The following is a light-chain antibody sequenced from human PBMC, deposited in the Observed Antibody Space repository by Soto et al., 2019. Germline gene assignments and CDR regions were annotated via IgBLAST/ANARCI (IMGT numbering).Light chain of an antibody. V-gene: IGLV1-44*01. CDR1: TSNIGSNA. Sequence: QSVMTQPPSASGTPGQRVTISCSGSTSNIGSNAVNWYQHIPGTAPKLLIFSNSQRPTGVPDRFSGSKSGTSASLAISGLQSEDEADYYCAAWDGSLSAVVFGGGTQLTVL. CDR2: SNS. CDR3: AAWDGSLSAVV. J-gene: IGLJ2*01.